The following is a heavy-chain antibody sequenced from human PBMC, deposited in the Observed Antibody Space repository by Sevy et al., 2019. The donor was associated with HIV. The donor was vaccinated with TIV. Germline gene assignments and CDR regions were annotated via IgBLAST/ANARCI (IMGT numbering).Heavy chain of an antibody. CDR3: AKGQGEGWFDP. CDR2: ISWNSGSI. V-gene: IGHV3-9*01. CDR1: GFTFDDYA. Sequence: GGSLRLSCAASGFTFDDYAMLWVRQAPGKGLEWVSGISWNSGSIGYADSVKGRFTISRDNAKNSLYLQMNSLRAEDTALYYCAKGQGEGWFDPWGQGTLVTVSS. J-gene: IGHJ5*02.